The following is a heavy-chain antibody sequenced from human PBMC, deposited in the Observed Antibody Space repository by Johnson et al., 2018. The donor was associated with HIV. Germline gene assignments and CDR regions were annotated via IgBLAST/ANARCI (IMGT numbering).Heavy chain of an antibody. J-gene: IGHJ3*02. V-gene: IGHV3-30*04. CDR3: ARDSGAPGNDAFDI. CDR1: GFTFSSYA. CDR2: ISYDGGNK. D-gene: IGHD1-26*01. Sequence: VQLVESGGGVVQPGRSLRLSCAASGFTFSSYAMHWVRQAPGKGLEWVAVISYDGGNKYYADSVKGRFTISRDNSKNTLYLQMNSLRPEDTALYFCARDSGAPGNDAFDIWGQGTMVTISS.